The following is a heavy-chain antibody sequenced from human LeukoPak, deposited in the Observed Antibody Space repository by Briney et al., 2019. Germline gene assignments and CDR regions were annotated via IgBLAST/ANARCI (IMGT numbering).Heavy chain of an antibody. J-gene: IGHJ4*02. CDR3: AKDSSSRLTIFDY. CDR1: GFTFDDYA. Sequence: PGRSLRLSCAASGFTFDDYAMHWVRQAPGKGLEWVSGISWNSGSIGYADSVEGRFTISRDNARNSLYLQMNSLRAEDTALYYCAKDSSSRLTIFDYWGQGTLVTVSS. CDR2: ISWNSGSI. D-gene: IGHD6-13*01. V-gene: IGHV3-9*01.